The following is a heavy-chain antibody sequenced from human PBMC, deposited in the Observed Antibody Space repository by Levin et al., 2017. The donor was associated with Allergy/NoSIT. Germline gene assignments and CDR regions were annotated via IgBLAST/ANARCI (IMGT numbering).Heavy chain of an antibody. V-gene: IGHV3-30*18. D-gene: IGHD3-3*01. CDR1: GFTFSSYG. J-gene: IGHJ4*02. CDR3: AKGPQYYDFWSGFNY. Sequence: RGSLRLSCAASGFTFSSYGMHWVRQAPGKGLEWVAVISYDGSNKYYADSVKGRFTISRDNSKNTLYLQMNSLRAEDTAVYYCAKGPQYYDFWSGFNYWGQGTLVTVSS. CDR2: ISYDGSNK.